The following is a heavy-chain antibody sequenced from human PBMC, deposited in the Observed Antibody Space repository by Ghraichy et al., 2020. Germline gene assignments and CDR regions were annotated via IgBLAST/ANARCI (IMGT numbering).Heavy chain of an antibody. CDR2: ICSNGRCS. Sequence: GGSLRLSCAASGFTFSDYAMHWVRQAPGKGLESVAIICSNGRCSYYADAVKGRFTISRDNFKNMLYLQMDSLRLEDMAVYYCVRGHTNSRKFYQLDVWSQRTMVTVSS. J-gene: IGHJ6*02. CDR3: VRGHTNSRKFYQLDV. D-gene: IGHD2-2*01. CDR1: GFTFSDYA. V-gene: IGHV3-64*02.